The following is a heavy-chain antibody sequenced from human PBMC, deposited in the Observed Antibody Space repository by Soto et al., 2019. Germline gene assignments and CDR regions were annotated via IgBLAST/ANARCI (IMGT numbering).Heavy chain of an antibody. V-gene: IGHV1-3*01. CDR3: VRVGYCSGGSCRRDVYYYYMDV. CDR1: GYTFTSYA. J-gene: IGHJ6*03. CDR2: INAGNGNT. Sequence: ASVKVSCKASGYTFTSYAMHWVRQAPGQRLEWMGWINAGNGNTKYSQKYQGRVTITRDTSASTAYMEMSSLRSEDTAVFYCVRVGYCSGGSCRRDVYYYYMDVWGKGTTVTVSS. D-gene: IGHD2-15*01.